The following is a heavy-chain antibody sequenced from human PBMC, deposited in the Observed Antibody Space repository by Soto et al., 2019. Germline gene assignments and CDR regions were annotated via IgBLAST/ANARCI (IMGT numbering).Heavy chain of an antibody. CDR1: GFTFSSYY. Sequence: EVQLVESGGGLVQPGGSLRLSCAASGFTFSSYYMHWVRQAPGKGLVWISRIKTDGSFSSCADSVKGRFTISRDNAKNTLFLQMNSLRDDDTAVYYCARGYYGDPPALDYWGQGTLVSVSS. CDR2: IKTDGSFS. CDR3: ARGYYGDPPALDY. D-gene: IGHD4-17*01. J-gene: IGHJ4*02. V-gene: IGHV3-74*01.